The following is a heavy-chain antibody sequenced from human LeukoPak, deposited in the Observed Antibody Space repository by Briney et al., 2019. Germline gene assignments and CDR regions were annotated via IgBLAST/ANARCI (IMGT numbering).Heavy chain of an antibody. V-gene: IGHV3-23*01. CDR1: GFTFSSSA. CDR3: AKQLGYCSDGSCYFPY. CDR2: ISNNGGYT. D-gene: IGHD2-15*01. J-gene: IGHJ4*02. Sequence: GGSLRLSCAASGFTFSSSAMSWVRQAPGKGLEWVSAISNNGGYTYYADSVQGRSTISRDNSKSTLCLQMNSLRAEDTAVCYCAKQLGYCSDGSCYFPYWGQGTLVTVSS.